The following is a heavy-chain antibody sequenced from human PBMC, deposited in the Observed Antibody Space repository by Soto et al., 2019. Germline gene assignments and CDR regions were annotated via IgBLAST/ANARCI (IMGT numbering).Heavy chain of an antibody. V-gene: IGHV4-31*03. CDR1: GGSASSGAYY. Sequence: SETLSLTCTVSGGSASSGAYYWTWIRQRPGKGLEWIGYIYYSGSTYYSPSLKSRLSISLDTSKNQFSLRLSSVTAADTAMYYCARAGLRAAYAIDIWGEGTIVTVSS. CDR3: ARAGLRAAYAIDI. J-gene: IGHJ3*02. CDR2: IYYSGST. D-gene: IGHD5-12*01.